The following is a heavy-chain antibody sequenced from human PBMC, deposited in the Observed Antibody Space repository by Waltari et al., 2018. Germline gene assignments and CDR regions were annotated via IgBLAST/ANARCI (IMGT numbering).Heavy chain of an antibody. CDR2: INQDGSEK. V-gene: IGHV3-7*01. Sequence: EVHLEESGGGLVQPGGSLSLSCVTSGFTFSSYWMAWVRQAPGKGLQWVAKINQDGSEKFYLDSVKGRFTISKDNVMNSLSLQMNSLRVEDTAIYFCVRDATRGGDFDYWGQGTLVTVSS. CDR1: GFTFSSYW. J-gene: IGHJ4*01. D-gene: IGHD3-16*01. CDR3: VRDATRGGDFDY.